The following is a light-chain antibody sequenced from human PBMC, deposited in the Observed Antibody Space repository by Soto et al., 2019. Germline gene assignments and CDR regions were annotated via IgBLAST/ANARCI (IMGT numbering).Light chain of an antibody. CDR2: GNS. CDR1: SSNIGAGYD. Sequence: QPVLTQPPSVSGAPGQRVTISCTGSSSNIGAGYDVHWCQQLPGTAPKLLIYGNSNRPSGVPDRFFGSKSGTSASLAITGLQAEDEADYYCQSYASSLSVVFGGGTKVTVL. V-gene: IGLV1-40*01. CDR3: QSYASSLSVV. J-gene: IGLJ2*01.